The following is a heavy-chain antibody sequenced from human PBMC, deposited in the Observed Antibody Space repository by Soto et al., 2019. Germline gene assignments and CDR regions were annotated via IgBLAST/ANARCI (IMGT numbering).Heavy chain of an antibody. D-gene: IGHD6-13*01. CDR3: ARGDSSGWYSLDY. Sequence: ASVKVSCKASGYTFTSYAMHWVRQAPGQRLEWMGWINAGNGNTKYSQKFQGRVTITRDTSASTAYMELSSLRSEDTAVYYCARGDSSGWYSLDYWGQGTLVTVSS. CDR1: GYTFTSYA. CDR2: INAGNGNT. V-gene: IGHV1-3*01. J-gene: IGHJ4*02.